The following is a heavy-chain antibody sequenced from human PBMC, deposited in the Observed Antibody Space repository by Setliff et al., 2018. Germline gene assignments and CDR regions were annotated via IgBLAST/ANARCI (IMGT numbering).Heavy chain of an antibody. Sequence: SETLSLTCTVSGGSVGNSYYYWNWIRQPAGKGLEWIGRIYTTWSTNYNPSLKSRVTMSVDVSKSQFSLRLSSVTAADTAVYYCARKVEQWLTPHFDYWGQGALVTVS. CDR1: GGSVGNSYYY. D-gene: IGHD6-19*01. CDR3: ARKVEQWLTPHFDY. J-gene: IGHJ4*02. CDR2: IYTTWST. V-gene: IGHV4-61*10.